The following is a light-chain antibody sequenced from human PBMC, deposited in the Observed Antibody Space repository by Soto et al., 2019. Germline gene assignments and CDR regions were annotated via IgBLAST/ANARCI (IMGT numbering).Light chain of an antibody. V-gene: IGKV3-15*01. CDR1: QSVSYN. Sequence: EIVMTQSPATLSVSPGETATLSCRASQSVSYNLVWYQQKPGQGPRLLIYGAFTRATGIPARFSGSGSGTEFTLTISSLQSEDFAVYYCQQYKNWPPLTFGGRTKVEIK. CDR2: GAF. J-gene: IGKJ4*01. CDR3: QQYKNWPPLT.